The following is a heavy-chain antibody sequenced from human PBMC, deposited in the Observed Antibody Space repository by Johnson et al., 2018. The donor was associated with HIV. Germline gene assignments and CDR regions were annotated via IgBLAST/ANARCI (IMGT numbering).Heavy chain of an antibody. V-gene: IGHV3-7*01. CDR3: AKDQNRDDAFDI. Sequence: VQLVESGGGLVQPGGSLRLSCAASGFSFSSYWMSWVRQAPGKGLEWVANIKQDGSEKYYVDSVKGRFTISRENAKNSLYLQMNSLRVGDTAVYYCAKDQNRDDAFDIWGQGTMVTVSS. J-gene: IGHJ3*02. CDR2: IKQDGSEK. D-gene: IGHD1-14*01. CDR1: GFSFSSYW.